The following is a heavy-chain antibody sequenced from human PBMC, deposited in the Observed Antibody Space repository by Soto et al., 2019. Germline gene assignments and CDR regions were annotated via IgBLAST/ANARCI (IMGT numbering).Heavy chain of an antibody. CDR3: ARRYGSAFDI. D-gene: IGHD3-10*01. V-gene: IGHV4-31*03. CDR2: IFYSGTT. CDR1: GGSISSGGYF. J-gene: IGHJ3*02. Sequence: PSETLSLTCTVSGGSISSGGYFWSWIRQPPGKGLEWIGNIFYSGTTYYNLSLKSRVTISVDKSKNQFSLKLSSVTAADTAVYYCARRYGSAFDIWGQGTMVTVSS.